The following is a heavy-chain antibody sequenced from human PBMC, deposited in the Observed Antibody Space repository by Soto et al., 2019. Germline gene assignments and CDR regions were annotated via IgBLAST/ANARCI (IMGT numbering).Heavy chain of an antibody. CDR2: IIPIFGTA. J-gene: IGHJ6*02. CDR3: ARANYGGSQPTSGGMDV. D-gene: IGHD2-15*01. Sequence: SVKVSCKASGGTFSSYAISWVRQAPGQGLEWMGGIIPIFGTANYAQKFQGRVTITADESTSTAYMELSSLRSEDTAVYYCARANYGGSQPTSGGMDVWGQGTTVTVSS. V-gene: IGHV1-69*13. CDR1: GGTFSSYA.